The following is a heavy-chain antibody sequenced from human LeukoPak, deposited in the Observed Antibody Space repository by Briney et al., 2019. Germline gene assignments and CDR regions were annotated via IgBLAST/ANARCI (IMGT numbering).Heavy chain of an antibody. J-gene: IGHJ4*02. CDR1: GFTFSSYA. Sequence: GGSLRLSCAASGFTFSSYAMSWVRRAPGKGLEWVSAISGSGGSTYYADSVKGRFTISRDNSKSTLYLQMISLRAEDTAVYYCAKEPRITMVRGVPDGYWGQGTLVTVSS. CDR3: AKEPRITMVRGVPDGY. D-gene: IGHD3-10*01. V-gene: IGHV3-23*01. CDR2: ISGSGGST.